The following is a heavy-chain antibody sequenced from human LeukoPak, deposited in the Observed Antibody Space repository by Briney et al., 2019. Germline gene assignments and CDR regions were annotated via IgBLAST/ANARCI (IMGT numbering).Heavy chain of an antibody. CDR1: GFTFSSYS. CDR3: ARDCFLCSGSLLERNAFDI. V-gene: IGHV3-21*01. CDR2: ISSSSSYI. J-gene: IGHJ3*02. Sequence: GGSLRLSCAASGFTFSSYSMNWVRQAPGKGLEWVSSISSSSSYIYYADSVKGRFTISRDNAKNSLYLQMNSLRAEDTAVYYCARDCFLCSGSLLERNAFDIWGQGTMVTVSS. D-gene: IGHD3-10*02.